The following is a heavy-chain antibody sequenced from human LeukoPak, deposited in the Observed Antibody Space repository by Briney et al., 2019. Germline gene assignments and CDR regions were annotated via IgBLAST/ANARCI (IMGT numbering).Heavy chain of an antibody. V-gene: IGHV4-39*07. D-gene: IGHD3-16*01. J-gene: IGHJ4*02. CDR2: LYYSGST. Sequence: SETLSLTCTVSGGSISSSNYYWGWIRQPPGQGLDWIGTLYYSGSTYYNPSLNSRVTMSVDTSKNQFSLKLSSVTAADTAVYYCAREPFIWGQGTLVTVSS. CDR3: AREPFI. CDR1: GGSISSSNYY.